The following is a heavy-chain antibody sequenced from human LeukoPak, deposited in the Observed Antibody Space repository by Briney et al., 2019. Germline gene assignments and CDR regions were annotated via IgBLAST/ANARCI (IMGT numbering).Heavy chain of an antibody. CDR3: ARNELISSNYYYYGMDV. V-gene: IGHV4-31*03. CDR1: GGSISSGGNY. CDR2: INYSGNT. Sequence: TLSLTCTVSGGSISSGGNYWTWIRQNPGKGLEWIGYINYSGNTYYNPSLKSRVTISVDTSKNQFSLKLSSVTAADTAVYYCARNELISSNYYYYGMDVWGQGTTVTVSS. J-gene: IGHJ6*02.